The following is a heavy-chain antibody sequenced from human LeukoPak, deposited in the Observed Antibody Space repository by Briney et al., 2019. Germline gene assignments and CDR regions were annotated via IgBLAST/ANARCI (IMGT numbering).Heavy chain of an antibody. CDR2: IYYSGST. V-gene: IGHV4-59*01. Sequence: SETLSLTCTVSGGSISSYYWSWIRQPPGKGLEWIGYIYYSGSTNYDPSLKSRVTISVDTSKNQFSLKLSSVTAADTAVYYCARDGGTMSHDYWGQGTLVTVSS. D-gene: IGHD2-2*01. CDR1: GGSISSYY. CDR3: ARDGGTMSHDY. J-gene: IGHJ4*02.